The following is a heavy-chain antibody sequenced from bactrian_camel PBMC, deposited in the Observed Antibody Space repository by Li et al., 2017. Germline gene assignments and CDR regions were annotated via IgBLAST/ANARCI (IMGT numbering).Heavy chain of an antibody. Sequence: VQLVESGGGLVQPGGSLRLSCTTSGFTFSSYDMSWVRQAPGKGLEWVSTISNSGGSTYYADSVKGRFTISRDNAKNTINLELNSLKTEDTAMYYCTRDRGLAVPAGSFDYWAQGTQVTVS. CDR2: ISNSGGST. D-gene: IGHD6*01. CDR3: TRDRGLAVPAGSFDY. CDR1: GFTFSSYD. J-gene: IGHJ6*01. V-gene: IGHV3S40*01.